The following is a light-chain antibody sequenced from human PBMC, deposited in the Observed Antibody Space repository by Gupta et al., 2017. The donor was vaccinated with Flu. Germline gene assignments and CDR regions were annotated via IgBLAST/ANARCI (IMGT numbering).Light chain of an antibody. CDR1: KLGNKN. CDR2: QDN. J-gene: IGLJ3*02. V-gene: IGLV3-1*01. CDR3: QAWDSGAV. Sequence: SYELSRPHSVSVSPGQTASITCSGHKLGNKNTCWYQQKPGQSPVLVIYQDNQRPSGIPERFSGSSSRGTATLTISGTQAMEEADYYCQAWDSGAVFGGGTKLTVL.